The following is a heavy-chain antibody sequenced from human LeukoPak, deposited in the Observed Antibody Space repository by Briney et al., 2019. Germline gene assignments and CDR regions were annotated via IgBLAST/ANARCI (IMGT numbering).Heavy chain of an antibody. Sequence: PSETLSLTCTVSGGSISSSSYYWGWIRQPPGKGLEWIGSIYYSGSTYYNPSLKSRVTISVDTSKNQFSLKLSSVTAADTAVYYCARRNDVGATTHFDYWGQGTLVTVSS. CDR3: ARRNDVGATTHFDY. V-gene: IGHV4-39*07. CDR2: IYYSGST. CDR1: GGSISSSSYY. J-gene: IGHJ4*02. D-gene: IGHD1-26*01.